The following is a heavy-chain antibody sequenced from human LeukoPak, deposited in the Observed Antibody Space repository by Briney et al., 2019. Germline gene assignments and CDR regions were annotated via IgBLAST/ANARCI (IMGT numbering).Heavy chain of an antibody. CDR2: ISSSSSYI. D-gene: IGHD6-19*01. CDR1: GFTFSSYS. CDR3: ARGVEVAVSFDY. J-gene: IGHJ4*02. Sequence: GGSLRLSCAASGFTFSSYSMNWVRQAPGKGLEWVSSISSSSSYIYYADSVKGRFTISRDNAKNSLYLQMNSLRAEDTAVYYCARGVEVAVSFDYWGQGTLVTVSS. V-gene: IGHV3-21*01.